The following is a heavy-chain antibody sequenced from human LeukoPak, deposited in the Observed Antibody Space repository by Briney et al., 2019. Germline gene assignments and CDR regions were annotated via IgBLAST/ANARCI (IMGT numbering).Heavy chain of an antibody. D-gene: IGHD6-13*01. CDR1: GFTFSSYA. J-gene: IGHJ2*01. CDR3: AAHSSSWPYWYFDL. V-gene: IGHV3-23*01. CDR2: ISGSGGST. Sequence: PGGSLRLSCAASGFTFSSYAMSWVRQAPGKGLEWASAISGSGGSTYYADSVKGRFTISRDNSKNTLYLQMNSLRAEDTAVYYCAAHSSSWPYWYFDLWGRGTLVTVSS.